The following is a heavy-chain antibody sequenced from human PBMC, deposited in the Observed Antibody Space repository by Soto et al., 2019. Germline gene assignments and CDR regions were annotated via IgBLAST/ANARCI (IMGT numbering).Heavy chain of an antibody. V-gene: IGHV3-48*01. CDR2: ISSSSSTI. Sequence: EVQLVESGGGLVQPGGSLRLSCAASGFTFSSYSMNWVRQAPGKGLEWVSYISSSSSTIYYAASVKGRFTISRDNAKNSLYLQMNSLRAEDTAVYYCARVQFGGVIIPYYFDYWGQGTLVTVSS. D-gene: IGHD3-16*02. CDR1: GFTFSSYS. CDR3: ARVQFGGVIIPYYFDY. J-gene: IGHJ4*02.